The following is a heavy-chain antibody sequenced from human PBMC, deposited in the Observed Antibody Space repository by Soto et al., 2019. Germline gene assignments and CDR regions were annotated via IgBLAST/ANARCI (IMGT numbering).Heavy chain of an antibody. V-gene: IGHV4-30-4*01. J-gene: IGHJ5*02. CDR1: GDSISSGDYY. Sequence: SETLSLTCTVSGDSISSGDYYWSWIRQPPGKGLEWIGCIYYSGNTYYNPSLKRRFSISVDTSKSQFSLQLSSVTVADTAVYYCASGITGFDPWGKGTLVTVSS. D-gene: IGHD3-16*01. CDR3: ASGITGFDP. CDR2: IYYSGNT.